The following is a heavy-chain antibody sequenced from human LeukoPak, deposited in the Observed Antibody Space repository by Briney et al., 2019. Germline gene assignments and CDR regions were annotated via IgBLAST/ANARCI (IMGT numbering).Heavy chain of an antibody. CDR3: ARSLFNWNDDYFDY. CDR2: IYYSGST. Sequence: SETLSLTCTASGGSISSYYWSWIRQPPGKGLEWIGYIYYSGSTNYNPSLKSRVTISVDTSKNQFSLKLSSVTAADTAVYYCARSLFNWNDDYFDYWGQGTLVTVSS. CDR1: GGSISSYY. V-gene: IGHV4-59*08. D-gene: IGHD1-20*01. J-gene: IGHJ4*02.